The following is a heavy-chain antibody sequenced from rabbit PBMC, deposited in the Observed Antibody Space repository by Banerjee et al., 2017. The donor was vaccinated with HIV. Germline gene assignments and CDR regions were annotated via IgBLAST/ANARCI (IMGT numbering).Heavy chain of an antibody. CDR2: IVGGSVGTT. V-gene: IGHV1S45*01. Sequence: QEQLVESGGDLVKPEGSLTLTCKASGIDFSSYYMCWVRQAPGKGLEWIACIVGGSVGTTAYASWAKGRFTISKTSSTTVTLQMTSLTAADTATYFCARWVTAGRDHYNLWGPGTLVTVS. CDR3: ARWVTAGRDHYNL. J-gene: IGHJ4*01. D-gene: IGHD4-2*01. CDR1: GIDFSSYY.